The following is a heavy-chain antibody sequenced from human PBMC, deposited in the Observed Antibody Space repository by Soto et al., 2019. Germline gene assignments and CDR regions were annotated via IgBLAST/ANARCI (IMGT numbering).Heavy chain of an antibody. CDR2: INPNGGST. Sequence: QVQLVQSGAEVKKPGASVKVSCKASGYIFIHYYIHWVRQAPGQGLEWMAIINPNGGSTNYAQKFQARATMTSDTSTSTILREQNSLGSYYAAVYWCGRSLLQGDFWGQGTLVTVSS. V-gene: IGHV1-46*01. J-gene: IGHJ4*02. CDR3: GRSLLQGDF. D-gene: IGHD2-21*01. CDR1: GYIFIHYY.